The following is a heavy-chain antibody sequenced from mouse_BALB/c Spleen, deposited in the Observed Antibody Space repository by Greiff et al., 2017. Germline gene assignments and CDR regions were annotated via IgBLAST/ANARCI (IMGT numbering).Heavy chain of an antibody. V-gene: IGHV1S81*02. Sequence: QVQLQQSGAELVKPGASVKLSCKASGYTFTSYYMYWVKQRPGQGLEWIGEINPSNGGTNFNEKFKRKATLTVDKSSSTAYMQLSSLTSEDSAVYYCTRSGGNYGFAYWGQGTLVTVSA. CDR1: GYTFTSYY. J-gene: IGHJ3*01. CDR2: INPSNGGT. D-gene: IGHD2-1*01. CDR3: TRSGGNYGFAY.